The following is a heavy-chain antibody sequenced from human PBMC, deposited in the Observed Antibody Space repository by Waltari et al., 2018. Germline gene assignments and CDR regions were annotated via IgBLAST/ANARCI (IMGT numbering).Heavy chain of an antibody. J-gene: IGHJ5*02. CDR3: AEWTESDRAGGFDP. V-gene: IGHV1-69*01. D-gene: IGHD3-3*01. Sequence: PGQGLEWMGGIIPIFGTANYAQKFQGRVTITADESTSTAYMELSSLRSEDTAVYYWAEWTESDRAGGFDPWGQGTLVTVSS. CDR2: IIPIFGTA.